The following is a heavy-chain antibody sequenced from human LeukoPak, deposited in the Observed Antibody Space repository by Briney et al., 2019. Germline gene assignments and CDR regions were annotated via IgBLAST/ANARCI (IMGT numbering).Heavy chain of an antibody. Sequence: SETLSLTCTVSGGSISSSSYYWGWIRQPPGKGLEWIGSIYYSGSTYYNPSLKSRVTISVDTSKKQFSLKLSSVTAADTAVYYCARGHYYDSSGYYPPLYYFDYWGQGTLVTVSS. CDR2: IYYSGST. V-gene: IGHV4-39*07. CDR3: ARGHYYDSSGYYPPLYYFDY. CDR1: GGSISSSSYY. D-gene: IGHD3-22*01. J-gene: IGHJ4*02.